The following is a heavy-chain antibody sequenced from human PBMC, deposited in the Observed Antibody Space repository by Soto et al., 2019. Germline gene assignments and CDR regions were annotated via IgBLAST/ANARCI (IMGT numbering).Heavy chain of an antibody. CDR1: GFTFSNAW. CDR3: TTDRGTMVRGVIPIKAYYYYYYMDV. CDR2: IKSKTDGGTT. J-gene: IGHJ6*03. V-gene: IGHV3-15*01. D-gene: IGHD3-10*01. Sequence: GGSLRLSCAASGFTFSNAWMSWVRQAPGKGLEWVGRIKSKTDGGTTDYAAPVKGRFTISRDDSKNTLYLQMNSLKTEDTAVYYCTTDRGTMVRGVIPIKAYYYYYYMDVWGKGTTVTVSS.